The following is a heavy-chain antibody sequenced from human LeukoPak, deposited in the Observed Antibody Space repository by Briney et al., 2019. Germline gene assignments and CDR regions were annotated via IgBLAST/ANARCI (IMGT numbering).Heavy chain of an antibody. D-gene: IGHD2-2*02. V-gene: IGHV3-30*18. J-gene: IGHJ4*02. CDR1: KFTFSNYG. Sequence: PGGSLRLSCTASKFTFSNYGMQWVRQAPGKGLEWVAVVSSGGNIKYYADSVRGRFTISRDNSRNTMYLQMNSLRAEDTAVYYCAKDRVAVVVVPAAILSWGQGTLVTVPS. CDR2: VSSGGNIK. CDR3: AKDRVAVVVVPAAILS.